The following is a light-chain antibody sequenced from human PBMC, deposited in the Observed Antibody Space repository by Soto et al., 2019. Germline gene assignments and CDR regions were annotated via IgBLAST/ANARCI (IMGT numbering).Light chain of an antibody. J-gene: IGKJ4*01. V-gene: IGKV3-15*01. Sequence: EIVLTQSPATLSLSPGERATLSCRASQTLDNYLDWYQQRPGQAPRLLIYGTSSRAIGIPARFSGSGSGTEFTLTISSLQSEDFAVYYCQHYNNWPLTFGGGTRWIS. CDR3: QHYNNWPLT. CDR2: GTS. CDR1: QTLDNY.